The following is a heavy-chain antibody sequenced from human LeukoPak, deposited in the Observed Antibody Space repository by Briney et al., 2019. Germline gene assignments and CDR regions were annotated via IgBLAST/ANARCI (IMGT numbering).Heavy chain of an antibody. CDR2: INDYTGDT. CDR3: ARIRKSLDV. J-gene: IGHJ6*02. Sequence: PSETLSLTCTVFGGSFTDYFWTWIRHSPGKGLEWIGEINDYTGDTNYNPSLNSRVSISLEKSKNQFSLKLSPVTAADTAVYYCARIRKSLDVWGQGTTVTVSS. V-gene: IGHV4-34*01. D-gene: IGHD3-3*01. CDR1: GGSFTDYF.